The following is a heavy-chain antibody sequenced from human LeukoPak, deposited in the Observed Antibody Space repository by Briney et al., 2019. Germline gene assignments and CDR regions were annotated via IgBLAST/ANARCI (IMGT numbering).Heavy chain of an antibody. CDR1: GYTFTSYD. D-gene: IGHD2-15*01. CDR3: ARGLGYCCGGSCIKRRP. J-gene: IGHJ5*02. Sequence: ASVKVSCKASGYTFTSYDINWVRQATGQGLEWMGWMNPNSGNTGYAQKFQGRVTMTRNTSISTAYMELSSLRSEDTAVYYCARGLGYCCGGSCIKRRPWAQGTLVTVSS. CDR2: MNPNSGNT. V-gene: IGHV1-8*01.